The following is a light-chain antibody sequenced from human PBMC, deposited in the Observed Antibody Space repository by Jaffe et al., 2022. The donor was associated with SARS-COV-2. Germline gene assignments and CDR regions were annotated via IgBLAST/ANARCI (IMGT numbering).Light chain of an antibody. CDR2: KAS. Sequence: DIQMTQSPSTLSASVGDRVTITCRASQSVSIWLAWYQQQPGTAPKLLIQKASSLESGVPSRFSGSGSGTEFTLTISSLQPDDFATYYCQQYYSYSTFGQGTKLEI. CDR1: QSVSIW. J-gene: IGKJ2*01. CDR3: QQYYSYST. V-gene: IGKV1-5*03.